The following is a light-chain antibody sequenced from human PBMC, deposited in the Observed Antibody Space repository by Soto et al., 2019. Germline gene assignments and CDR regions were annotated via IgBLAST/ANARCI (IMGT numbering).Light chain of an antibody. CDR3: QQYDSSPRT. J-gene: IGKJ1*01. Sequence: ELGFTQSPGTLSMSPGERAALSCRASQSLSSSSLAWYQQKPGQAPRLLISGASSRAADIPDRFSGSGSGTDFTLTINRLEPEDFAVYYCQQYDSSPRTFGQGTKVDIK. CDR1: QSLSSSS. CDR2: GAS. V-gene: IGKV3-20*01.